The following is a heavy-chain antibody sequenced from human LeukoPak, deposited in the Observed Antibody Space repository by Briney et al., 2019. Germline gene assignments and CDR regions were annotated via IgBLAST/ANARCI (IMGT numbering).Heavy chain of an antibody. CDR3: ARVAYSSFFDY. V-gene: IGHV3-21*01. Sequence: GSLRLSCAASGFTFSNYWMHWVRQAPGKGLEWVSSISSSSSYIYYADSVKGRFTISRDNAKNSLYLQMNSPRAEDTAVYYCARVAYSSFFDYWGQGTLVTVSS. CDR2: ISSSSSYI. D-gene: IGHD6-6*01. CDR1: GFTFSNYW. J-gene: IGHJ4*02.